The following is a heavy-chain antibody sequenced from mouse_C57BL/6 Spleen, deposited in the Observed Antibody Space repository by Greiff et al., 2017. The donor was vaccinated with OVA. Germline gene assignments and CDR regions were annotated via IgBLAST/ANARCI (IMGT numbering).Heavy chain of an antibody. V-gene: IGHV1-82*01. Sequence: QVQLLESGAELVKPGASVKLSCKASGYAFSSSGMNWVKQRPGKGLEWVGWIYPGDGNTYYNGTFKGKATLTADNSSSTAYMQLSSLTSEDSAVYYCAREWDAMDYWGQGTSVTVSS. CDR1: GYAFSSSG. J-gene: IGHJ4*01. CDR3: AREWDAMDY. CDR2: IYPGDGNT. D-gene: IGHD1-3*01.